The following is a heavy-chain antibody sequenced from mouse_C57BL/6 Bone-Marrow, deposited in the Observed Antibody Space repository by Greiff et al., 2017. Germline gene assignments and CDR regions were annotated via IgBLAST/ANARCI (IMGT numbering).Heavy chain of an antibody. CDR2: IYPGSGST. D-gene: IGHD2-13*01. CDR3: ASPDYFYYAMDY. CDR1: GYTFTSYW. Sequence: VQLQQPGAELVKPGASVKMSCKASGYTFTSYWITWVKLRPGQGLEWIGDIYPGSGSTNYNEKFKSKATLTVDTSSSTAYMQLSSLTSEDSAVYYCASPDYFYYAMDYWGQGTSVTVSS. V-gene: IGHV1-55*01. J-gene: IGHJ4*01.